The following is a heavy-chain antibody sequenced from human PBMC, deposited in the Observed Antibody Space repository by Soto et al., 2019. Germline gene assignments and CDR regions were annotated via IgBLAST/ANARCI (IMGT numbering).Heavy chain of an antibody. J-gene: IGHJ4*02. V-gene: IGHV4-39*01. CDR1: GGSISSSSFY. D-gene: IGHD6-13*01. CDR3: ATGGTVAATGPFGY. CDR2: IYYSGST. Sequence: PSETRSLTCTVSGGSISSSSFYWGWIRQPPGKGLEWIGSIYYSGSTYYNPSLKSRVTISVDTSKNQFSLKLSSVTAADTAVYYCATGGTVAATGPFGYWGQGTLVTVSS.